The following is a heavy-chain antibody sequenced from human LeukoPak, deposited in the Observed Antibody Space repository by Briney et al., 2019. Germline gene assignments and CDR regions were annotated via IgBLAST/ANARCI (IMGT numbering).Heavy chain of an antibody. V-gene: IGHV1-18*01. CDR2: ISAYNGNT. CDR3: ARDRFIAARGYFDY. Sequence: ASVKVSCKASGYTFTSYGISWVRQAPGQGLEWMGWISAYNGNTNYAQKFQGRVTMTRDTSISTAYMELSRLRSDDTAVYYCARDRFIAARGYFDYWGQGTLVTVSS. D-gene: IGHD6-13*01. CDR1: GYTFTSYG. J-gene: IGHJ4*02.